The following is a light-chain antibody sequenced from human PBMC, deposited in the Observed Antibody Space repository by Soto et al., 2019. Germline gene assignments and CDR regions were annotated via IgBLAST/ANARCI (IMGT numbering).Light chain of an antibody. V-gene: IGKV3-20*01. CDR1: QTVTRNY. J-gene: IGKJ5*01. CDR3: QQHGSAPIT. CDR2: RAS. Sequence: EIVLTQSPGTLSLSPGERATLCCRASQTVTRNYVDWHQQKPGTTPRFLGDRASSRATGSPDRFSGSGAGTDFTLTSSRLEPEDFAVYYCQQHGSAPITFGQGTRLEIK.